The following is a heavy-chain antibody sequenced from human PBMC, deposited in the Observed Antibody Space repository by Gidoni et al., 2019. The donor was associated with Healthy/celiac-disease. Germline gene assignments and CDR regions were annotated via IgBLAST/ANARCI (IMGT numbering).Heavy chain of an antibody. V-gene: IGHV5-51*01. CDR1: GYSFTSYW. D-gene: IGHD4-17*01. J-gene: IGHJ5*02. Sequence: EVQLVQSGAEVHKPGESLKISCKGSGYSFTSYWIGWLRQMPGKCLEWMGIIYPGDSDTRYSPACQGQVTISADKSISTAYLQWSSLKASDTAMYYCARLGGRTVTFVNWFDPWGQGTLVTVSS. CDR2: IYPGDSDT. CDR3: ARLGGRTVTFVNWFDP.